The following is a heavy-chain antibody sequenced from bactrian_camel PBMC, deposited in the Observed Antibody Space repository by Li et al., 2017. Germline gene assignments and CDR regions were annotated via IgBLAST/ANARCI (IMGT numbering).Heavy chain of an antibody. V-gene: IGHV3S40*01. J-gene: IGHJ4*01. D-gene: IGHD2*01. Sequence: LVESGGDSVQAGGSLRLSCVASGFTFGTYHMAWFRQAPGNEREGIAAIYTADGSPFYSNSVNGRFTIARDNSKNAVYLQMNRLKPEDTAMYYCAAGSAGYCYSMTRDRYKLWGQGTQVTVS. CDR2: IYTADGSP. CDR1: GFTFGTYH. CDR3: AAGSAGYCYSMTRDRYKL.